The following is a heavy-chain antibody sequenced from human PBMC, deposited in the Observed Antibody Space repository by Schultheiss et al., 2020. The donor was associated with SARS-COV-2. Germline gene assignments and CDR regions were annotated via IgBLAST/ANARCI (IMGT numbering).Heavy chain of an antibody. D-gene: IGHD4-17*01. CDR1: GFTFSNAW. CDR2: IRINGDNM. J-gene: IGHJ5*02. V-gene: IGHV3-66*02. Sequence: GGSLRLSCAASGFTFSNAWMSWVRQAPGKGLEWVSVIRINGDNMYYADSVKGRFTISRLNSKNTLYLQMNSLRAEDTAVYYCARAATLTTSRESYNWFDPWGQGTLVTVSS. CDR3: ARAATLTTSRESYNWFDP.